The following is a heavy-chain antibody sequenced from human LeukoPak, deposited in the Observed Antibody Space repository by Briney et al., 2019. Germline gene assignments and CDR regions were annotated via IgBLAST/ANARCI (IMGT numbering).Heavy chain of an antibody. D-gene: IGHD3-22*01. J-gene: IGHJ3*02. V-gene: IGHV4-4*02. CDR1: GGSISSSNW. CDR2: IYHSGST. CDR3: AGTYYYDSSGYRGAFDI. Sequence: SETLSLTCDVSGGSISSSNWWSWVRQPPGKGLEWIGEIYHSGSTNYNPSLKSRVTISVDKSKNQFSLKLSSVTAADTAVYYCAGTYYYDSSGYRGAFDIWGRGTMVTVSS.